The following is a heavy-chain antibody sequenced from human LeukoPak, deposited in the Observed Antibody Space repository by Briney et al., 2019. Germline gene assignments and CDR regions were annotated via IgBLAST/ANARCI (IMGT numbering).Heavy chain of an antibody. V-gene: IGHV3-23*01. CDR1: GFTLSTYA. Sequence: PGGSLRLSCAASGFTLSTYAMSWVRQTPGKGLEWVAATSSSDAGTYQADSVRGRFTISRDNSKNTLYLQMNSLRAEDAAVYFCAKAPVTSCRGAYCYPFDSWGQGTLVTVSS. CDR2: TSSSDAGT. J-gene: IGHJ4*02. D-gene: IGHD2-21*01. CDR3: AKAPVTSCRGAYCYPFDS.